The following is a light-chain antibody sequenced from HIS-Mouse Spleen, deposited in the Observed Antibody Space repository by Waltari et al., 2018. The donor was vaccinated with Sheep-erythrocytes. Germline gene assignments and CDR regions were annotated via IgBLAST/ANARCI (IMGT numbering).Light chain of an antibody. CDR1: QSVSSY. CDR3: QQRSNWYT. J-gene: IGKJ2*01. Sequence: EIVLTQSPATLSLSPGERATLSCRASQSVSSYLAWYQPKPGQAPRLLSYDSSNRATGIPARLSGSGSGTDFTLTISSLEPEDFAVYYCQQRSNWYTFGQGTKLEIK. V-gene: IGKV3-11*01. CDR2: DSS.